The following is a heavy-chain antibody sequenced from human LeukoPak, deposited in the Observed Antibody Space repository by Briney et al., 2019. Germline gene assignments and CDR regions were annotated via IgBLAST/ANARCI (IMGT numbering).Heavy chain of an antibody. Sequence: CXXXGGXFSSXXXXWVRXXPXXXXXXXXXXXXXXGXANYAQKFQGRVTITADESTSTAYMELSSLRSEDTAVYYCARVGAGSNPPHKTIFGVVKYYYYYMDVWGKGTTVTVSS. J-gene: IGHJ6*03. V-gene: IGHV1-69*01. D-gene: IGHD3-3*01. CDR2: XXXXXGXA. CDR3: ARVGAGSNPPHKTIFGVVKYYYYYMDV. CDR1: GGXFSSXX.